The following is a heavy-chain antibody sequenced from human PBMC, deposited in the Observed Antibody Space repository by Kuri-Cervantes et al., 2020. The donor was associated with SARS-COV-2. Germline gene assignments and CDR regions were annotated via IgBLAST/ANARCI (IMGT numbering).Heavy chain of an antibody. CDR3: ARQRGTSSYSYYGMDV. Sequence: KVSCKGSGYSFTSHWIGWLRQMPGKGLEWMGIIYPGDSDTTYSPSFQGQVTLSADKSISTAYLQWSSLKASDTAIYYCARQRGTSSYSYYGMDVWGQGTTVTVSS. J-gene: IGHJ6*02. CDR1: GYSFTSHW. V-gene: IGHV5-51*01. CDR2: IYPGDSDT. D-gene: IGHD6-6*01.